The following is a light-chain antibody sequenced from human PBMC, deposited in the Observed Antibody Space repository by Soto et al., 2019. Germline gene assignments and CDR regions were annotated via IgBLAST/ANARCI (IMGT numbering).Light chain of an antibody. J-gene: IGKJ1*01. CDR3: QQYNNWPPSWT. CDR2: GAS. CDR1: QSVNSN. V-gene: IGKV3-15*01. Sequence: EILMTQSPSTLSVSPVERSTLSCMGSQSVNSNYLAWYQQKPGQAPRLLIYGASTRATGIPARFSGSGSGTEFTLTISSLQSEDFAVYYCQQYNNWPPSWTFGQGTKVDIK.